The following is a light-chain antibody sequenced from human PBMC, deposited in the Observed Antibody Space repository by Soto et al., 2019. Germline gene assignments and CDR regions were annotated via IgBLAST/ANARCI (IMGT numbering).Light chain of an antibody. Sequence: QSVLTQPPSASGSPGQSVTISCAGTDSDIGGYNFVSWYQQHPGKAPKLMIYEVIKRPSGVPDRFSGSKSGNTASLTVSGLHTEDEAEYYCSSYSGRDNFVVFGGGTKLTVL. J-gene: IGLJ3*02. CDR3: SSYSGRDNFVV. CDR1: DSDIGGYNF. V-gene: IGLV2-8*01. CDR2: EVI.